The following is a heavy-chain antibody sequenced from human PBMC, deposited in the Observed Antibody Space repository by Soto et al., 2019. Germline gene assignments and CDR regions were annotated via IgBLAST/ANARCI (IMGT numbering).Heavy chain of an antibody. CDR1: GFTFSSYA. D-gene: IGHD6-6*01. V-gene: IGHV3-23*01. Sequence: PGGSLRLSCAASGFTFSSYAMSWVRQAPGKGLEWVSAISGSSGSTYYADSVKGRFTISRDNSKNTLYLQMNSLRAEDTAVYYCAKDKIAARNAFDIWGQGTMVTVSS. CDR2: ISGSSGST. J-gene: IGHJ3*02. CDR3: AKDKIAARNAFDI.